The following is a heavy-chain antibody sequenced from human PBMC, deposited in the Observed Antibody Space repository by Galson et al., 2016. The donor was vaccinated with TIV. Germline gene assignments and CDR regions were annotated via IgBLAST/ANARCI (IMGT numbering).Heavy chain of an antibody. J-gene: IGHJ4*02. CDR1: GYTFSDYY. CDR2: INPNTGGT. CDR3: ARDDGYTSGSGY. V-gene: IGHV1-2*04. D-gene: IGHD6-19*01. Sequence: SVKVSCKASGYTFSDYYMHWVRQAPGQGLEWMGWINPNTGGTNYAQKFQGWVSMTRDTSINTAYMELSRLKSDDTAVYYCARDDGYTSGSGYWGQGTQVTVSS.